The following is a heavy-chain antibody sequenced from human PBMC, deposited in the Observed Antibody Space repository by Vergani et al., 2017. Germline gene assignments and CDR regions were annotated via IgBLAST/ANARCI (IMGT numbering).Heavy chain of an antibody. CDR1: GGSISSGVFF. V-gene: IGHV4-61*02. CDR2: ISATGST. J-gene: IGHJ5*02. Sequence: QVHLQESGPGLVRPAQTLSLICSVSGGSISSGVFFWSWLRQSAGKRLEWIGRISATGSTDYNASLESRVTMSVDTSKNQFYLSLKSVTAADTAIYYCARGPNSLRQWFAPWGQGTRVTVS. CDR3: ARGPNSLRQWFAP. D-gene: IGHD5-24*01.